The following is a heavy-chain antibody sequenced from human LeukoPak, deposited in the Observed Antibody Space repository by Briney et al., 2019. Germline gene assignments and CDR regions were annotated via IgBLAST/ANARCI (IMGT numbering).Heavy chain of an antibody. J-gene: IGHJ4*02. V-gene: IGHV4-34*01. CDR3: ASSYFPAGVYYFDY. CDR2: IDHSGST. Sequence: PSETLSLTCAVYGGSFSGYYWSWIRQPPGKGLEWTGEIDHSGSTNYNPSLKSRVTISVDTSKNQFSLKLSSGTAADTAVYYCASSYFPAGVYYFDYWGQGTLVTVSS. D-gene: IGHD7-27*01. CDR1: GGSFSGYY.